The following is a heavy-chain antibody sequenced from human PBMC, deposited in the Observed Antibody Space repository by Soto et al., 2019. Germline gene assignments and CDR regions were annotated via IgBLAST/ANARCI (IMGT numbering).Heavy chain of an antibody. CDR2: ISSDGSNE. Sequence: GGSLRLSCAASGFTFSTYGMHWVRQPPGKGLEWVAVISSDGSNEHYADTVKGRFTISRDNSKNTLYLQMNSLRVEDTAAYYCAKTITTYSGDSRGRGALVDYWGQGTLVTVSS. CDR3: AKTITTYSGDSRGRGALVDY. CDR1: GFTFSTYG. D-gene: IGHD3-22*01. V-gene: IGHV3-30*18. J-gene: IGHJ4*02.